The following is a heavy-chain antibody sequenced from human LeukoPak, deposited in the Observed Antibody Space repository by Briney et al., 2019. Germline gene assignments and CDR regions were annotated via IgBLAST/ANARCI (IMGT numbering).Heavy chain of an antibody. J-gene: IGHJ4*02. CDR1: GGSISNGGYS. CDR2: IYHSGTT. D-gene: IGHD3-10*01. Sequence: SQTLSLTCAVSGGSISNGGYSWSWIRQPPGKGLEWIGLIYHSGTTHYSPSLKSRLTFSLDKSKNQISLKLTSVTAADTALYYCARNYYGSGSFYVHNWGQGTLVTVSS. V-gene: IGHV4-30-2*01. CDR3: ARNYYGSGSFYVHN.